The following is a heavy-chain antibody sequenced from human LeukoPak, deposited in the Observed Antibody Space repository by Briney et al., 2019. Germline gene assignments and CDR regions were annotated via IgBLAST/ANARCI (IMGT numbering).Heavy chain of an antibody. CDR3: ARRIQLWYAFDI. D-gene: IGHD5-18*01. V-gene: IGHV1-2*02. CDR1: GYHFTGYY. Sequence: ASVKVSCKASGYHFTGYYMHWVRQAPGQGLEWMGWINPNSGGTNYAQKFQGRVTMTRDTSINTAYMELSRLRSDDTAVYYCARRIQLWYAFDIWGQGTMVTVSS. J-gene: IGHJ3*02. CDR2: INPNSGGT.